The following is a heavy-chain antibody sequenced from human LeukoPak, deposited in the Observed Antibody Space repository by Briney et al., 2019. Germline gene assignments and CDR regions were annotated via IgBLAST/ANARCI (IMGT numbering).Heavy chain of an antibody. CDR1: DYTFTSYG. V-gene: IGHV1-18*01. J-gene: IGHJ4*02. Sequence: ASVKVSCKASDYTFTSYGIRWVRQAPGQGLEWMGWISAYNGNTNYAQKLQGRVTMTTDTSTSTAYMELRSLRSDDTAVYYCASTGVSESPYDFWGQGTLVTVSS. CDR2: ISAYNGNT. D-gene: IGHD3-3*01. CDR3: ASTGVSESPYDF.